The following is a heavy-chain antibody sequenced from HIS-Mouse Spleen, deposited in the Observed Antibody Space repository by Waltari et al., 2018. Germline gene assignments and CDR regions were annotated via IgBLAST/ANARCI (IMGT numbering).Heavy chain of an antibody. CDR1: GRSFSGYY. V-gene: IGHV4-34*01. Sequence: QVQLQQWGAGLLKPSETLSLTCAVYGRSFSGYYWSWGRQPPGKGLEWIGEINHSGSTNYNPSLKSRVTISVDTSKNQFSLKLSSVTAADTAVYYCARMGPASGSYGDYWGQGTLVTVSS. CDR2: INHSGST. CDR3: ARMGPASGSYGDY. J-gene: IGHJ4*02. D-gene: IGHD1-26*01.